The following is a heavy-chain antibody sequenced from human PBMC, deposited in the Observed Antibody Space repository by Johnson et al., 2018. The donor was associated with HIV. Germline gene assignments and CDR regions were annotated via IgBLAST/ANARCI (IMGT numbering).Heavy chain of an antibody. D-gene: IGHD7-27*01. J-gene: IGHJ3*02. CDR3: AKDQASVGTGEYAFDI. CDR1: GFTFSSYA. V-gene: IGHV3-30*04. Sequence: QEQLVESGGGVVQPGRSLRLSCAASGFTFSSYAMHWVRQAPGKGLEWVAVISYDGSNKYYADSVKGRFTISRDNSKNTLYLQMNSLRAEDTAVYYCAKDQASVGTGEYAFDIWGQGTMVTVSS. CDR2: ISYDGSNK.